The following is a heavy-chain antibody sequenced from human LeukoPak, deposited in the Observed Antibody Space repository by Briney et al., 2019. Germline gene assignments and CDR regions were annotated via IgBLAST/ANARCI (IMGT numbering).Heavy chain of an antibody. D-gene: IGHD3-22*01. CDR3: ATGAIVFDY. V-gene: IGHV1-24*01. CDR1: GSTLSKIS. J-gene: IGHJ4*02. CDR2: VGHEDGTT. Sequence: ASVRVSCKVSGSTLSKISIDWVRQAPGKGPEWMGSVGHEDGTTIHAQKFQGRFNMPVDTATDTAYMEMSSLMSEDTATYYCATGAIVFDYWGLGTLVTVSS.